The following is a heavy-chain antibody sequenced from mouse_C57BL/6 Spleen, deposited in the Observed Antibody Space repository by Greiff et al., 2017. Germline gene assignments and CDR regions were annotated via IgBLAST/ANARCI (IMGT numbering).Heavy chain of an antibody. V-gene: IGHV1-15*01. Sequence: VQLQQSGAELVRPGASVTLSCKASGYTFTDYEMHWVKQTPVHGLEWIGAIDPETGGTAYNQKFKGKAILTADKSSSTAYMELRSLTSEDSAVYYCTRGRVYYGFDYWGQGTTLTVSS. CDR2: IDPETGGT. J-gene: IGHJ2*01. CDR3: TRGRVYYGFDY. CDR1: GYTFTDYE. D-gene: IGHD1-1*01.